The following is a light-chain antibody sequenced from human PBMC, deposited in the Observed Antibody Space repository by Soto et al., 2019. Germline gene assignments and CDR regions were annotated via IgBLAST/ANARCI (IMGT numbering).Light chain of an antibody. CDR2: DAS. CDR3: QQRSNWPPVT. J-gene: IGKJ5*01. Sequence: EIVLTQSPATLSLSPGERATLSCRASQSVSSYLAWYQQKPGQAPRLLIYDASNRATGIPARFSGSGSGTDLPLTISSLKPEDFAVYYCQQRSNWPPVTFGQGTRLEIK. V-gene: IGKV3-11*01. CDR1: QSVSSY.